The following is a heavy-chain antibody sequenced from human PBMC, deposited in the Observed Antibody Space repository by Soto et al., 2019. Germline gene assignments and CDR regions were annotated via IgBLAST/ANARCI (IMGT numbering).Heavy chain of an antibody. D-gene: IGHD2-8*02. CDR3: ARGMIHTVNWFDP. V-gene: IGHV4-34*01. Sequence: SETLSLTCAVYGGSFSGYYWSWIRQPPGKGLEWIGEINHSVSTNYNPSLKSRVTISVDTSKNQFSLKLSSVTAADTPVYYCARGMIHTVNWFDPWGQGTLVTVSS. CDR2: INHSVST. J-gene: IGHJ5*02. CDR1: GGSFSGYY.